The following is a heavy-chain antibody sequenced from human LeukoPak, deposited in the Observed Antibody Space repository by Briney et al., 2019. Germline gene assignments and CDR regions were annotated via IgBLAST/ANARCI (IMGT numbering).Heavy chain of an antibody. J-gene: IGHJ4*02. CDR2: ISTDAGET. Sequence: PGGSLRLSCAASGFTFSNSGMSWVRQAPGKGLEWVSAISTDAGETHYADSVKGRFTISRDNSKNTLYLQMNTLRAEDTAVYYCAKGGRTTVTSIDYWGQGILVTVSS. V-gene: IGHV3-23*01. CDR1: GFTFSNSG. D-gene: IGHD4-17*01. CDR3: AKGGRTTVTSIDY.